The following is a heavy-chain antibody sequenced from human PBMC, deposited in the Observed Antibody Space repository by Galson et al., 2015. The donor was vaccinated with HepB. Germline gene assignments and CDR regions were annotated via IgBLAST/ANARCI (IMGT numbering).Heavy chain of an antibody. D-gene: IGHD1-26*01. J-gene: IGHJ3*02. CDR2: IIPILGIA. CDR3: ARGHTSSYDVFEFRGDI. Sequence: SVKVSCKASGGTFSSYTISWVRQAPGQGLEWMGRIIPILGIANYAQKFQGRVTITADKSTSTAYMELSSLRSEDTAVYYCARGHTSSYDVFEFRGDIWGQGTMVTVSS. CDR1: GGTFSSYT. V-gene: IGHV1-69*02.